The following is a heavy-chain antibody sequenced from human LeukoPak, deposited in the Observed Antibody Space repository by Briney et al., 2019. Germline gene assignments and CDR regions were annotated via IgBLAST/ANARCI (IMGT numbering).Heavy chain of an antibody. CDR1: LFTVSGAY. Sequence: GGSLRLSRSPSLFTVSGAYMCCGCQAPGKGLAWLSVIYSGGTTYYADSVKGRFTISRDNSKNTVYLQMNSLRVEDTAVYYCTRGGSVPATRSFDYWGQGTLVTVSS. V-gene: IGHV3-66*01. CDR2: IYSGGTT. D-gene: IGHD6-19*01. CDR3: TRGGSVPATRSFDY. J-gene: IGHJ4*02.